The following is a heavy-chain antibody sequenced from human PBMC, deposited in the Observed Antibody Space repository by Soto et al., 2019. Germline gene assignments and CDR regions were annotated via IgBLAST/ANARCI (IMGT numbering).Heavy chain of an antibody. D-gene: IGHD3-10*01. Sequence: QMQLVQSGAEVKKPGSSVKVSCKASGGTFDNLGISWLRQAPVQGLEWMGGTIPIFDTPHYAEKYRDRLTITADATSTAYMELTSLSSEDTATYYCARDREDGSGTKYNWFDSWGQGTLVTVSS. CDR2: TIPIFDTP. V-gene: IGHV1-69*01. J-gene: IGHJ5*01. CDR1: GGTFDNLG. CDR3: ARDREDGSGTKYNWFDS.